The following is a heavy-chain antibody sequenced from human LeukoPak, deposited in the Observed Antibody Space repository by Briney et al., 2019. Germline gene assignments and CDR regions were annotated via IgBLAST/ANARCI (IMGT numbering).Heavy chain of an antibody. CDR2: MKQDGGQI. V-gene: IGHV3-7*01. CDR1: EFTFNSYW. Sequence: GGSLRLSCAASEFTFNSYWMSWVRQAPGKGLEWVANMKQDGGQIYYLDSVKGRFTVSRDNAKNSLYLQMNSLRAEDTAVYYCARLGARQMLEYWGQGTLVTVSS. J-gene: IGHJ4*02. CDR3: ARLGARQMLEY. D-gene: IGHD4-17*01.